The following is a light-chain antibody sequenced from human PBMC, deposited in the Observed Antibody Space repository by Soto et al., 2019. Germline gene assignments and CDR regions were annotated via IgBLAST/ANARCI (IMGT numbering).Light chain of an antibody. J-gene: IGLJ3*02. V-gene: IGLV1-44*01. CDR1: TSNIGSNT. CDR2: INN. CDR3: ASWDDSLNGSWV. Sequence: QSALTQPPSASGTPGQRVTISCSGGTSNIGSNTVNWYQQLPGTAPKLLIYINNQRPSGVPDRFSGSKSGTSASLAISGLQSEDEANYYCASWDDSLNGSWVFGGGTKVTVL.